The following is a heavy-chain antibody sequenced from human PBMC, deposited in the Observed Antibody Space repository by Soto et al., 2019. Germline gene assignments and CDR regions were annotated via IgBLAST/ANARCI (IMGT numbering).Heavy chain of an antibody. D-gene: IGHD3-22*01. V-gene: IGHV3-33*01. J-gene: IGHJ4*02. CDR1: GFTFRNYG. CDR3: ARGNYESSGYPDF. Sequence: QVQLVESGGGVVQPGRSLTLSCAVSGFTFRNYGMHWVRQAPGKGPEWVAVIWYDGSRKYYVDSVKGRFTISRDNSKNTLYLQMNSLRAEDTAVYYCARGNYESSGYPDFWGQGTLVTVSS. CDR2: IWYDGSRK.